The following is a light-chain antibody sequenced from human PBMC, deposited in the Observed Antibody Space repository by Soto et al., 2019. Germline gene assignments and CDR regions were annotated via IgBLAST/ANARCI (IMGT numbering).Light chain of an antibody. V-gene: IGKV3D-20*02. CDR3: QQRSNWLT. J-gene: IGKJ3*01. CDR1: QSVSNNY. CDR2: GAS. Sequence: EIVLTQSPGTLSLSPVERATLSCMASQSVSNNYLAWYQQKPGQAPRLLIYGASNRATGIPDRFSGSGSGTDFTLTISRLEPEDFAVYYCQQRSNWLTFGPGTKVDIK.